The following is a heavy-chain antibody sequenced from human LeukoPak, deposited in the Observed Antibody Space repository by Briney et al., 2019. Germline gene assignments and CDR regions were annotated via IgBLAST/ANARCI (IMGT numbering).Heavy chain of an antibody. CDR2: ISYGGSNK. J-gene: IGHJ3*02. V-gene: IGHV3-30*03. CDR3: ARGPSPYYDILTGYYTSDMMLFDI. D-gene: IGHD3-9*01. CDR1: GFTFSSYG. Sequence: GRSLLLSCAASGFTFSSYGMHWVRQAPGKGLEWVAVISYGGSNKYYADSVKGRFTISRDNSKNTLYLQMNSLRAEDTAVYYCARGPSPYYDILTGYYTSDMMLFDIWGQGTMVTVSS.